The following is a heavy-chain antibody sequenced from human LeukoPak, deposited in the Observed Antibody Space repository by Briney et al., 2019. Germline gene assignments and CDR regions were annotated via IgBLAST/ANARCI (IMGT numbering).Heavy chain of an antibody. D-gene: IGHD6-19*01. CDR3: ARDRWSVAGTKIFDY. J-gene: IGHJ4*02. V-gene: IGHV1-46*01. CDR1: GYTFTSYY. Sequence: ASVKVSCKASGYTFTSYYMHWVRQAPGQGLERMGIINPSGGSTSYAQKFQGRVTMTRDMSTSAVYMELSSLRSEDTAVYYCARDRWSVAGTKIFDYWGQGTLVTVSS. CDR2: INPSGGST.